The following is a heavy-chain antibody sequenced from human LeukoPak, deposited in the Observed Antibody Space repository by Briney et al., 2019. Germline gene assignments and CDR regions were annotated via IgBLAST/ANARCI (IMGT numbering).Heavy chain of an antibody. CDR2: IYYSGST. D-gene: IGHD5-24*01. V-gene: IGHV4-59*01. J-gene: IGHJ4*02. Sequence: SETLSLTCAVYGGSFSSYYWSWIRQPPGKGLEWIGYIYYSGSTNYNPSLKSRVTISVDTSKNQFSLKLSSVTAADTAVYYCARVGGDGYSFFDYWGQGTLVTVSS. CDR3: ARVGGDGYSFFDY. CDR1: GGSFSSYY.